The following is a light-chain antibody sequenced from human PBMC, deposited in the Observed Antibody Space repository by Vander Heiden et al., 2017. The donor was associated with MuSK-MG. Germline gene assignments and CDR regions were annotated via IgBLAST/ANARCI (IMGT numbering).Light chain of an antibody. CDR1: QSVSSN. J-gene: IGKJ1*01. V-gene: IGKV3-15*01. Sequence: EIVMTQSPATLSVSPGERATLSCRASQSVSSNLAWYQQKPGQAPRLLIYGASTRATGIPARFSGSGSGTEFTLTISSLQSEDFAVYSCQQYNNWPAGTFGQGTKVEMK. CDR3: QQYNNWPAGT. CDR2: GAS.